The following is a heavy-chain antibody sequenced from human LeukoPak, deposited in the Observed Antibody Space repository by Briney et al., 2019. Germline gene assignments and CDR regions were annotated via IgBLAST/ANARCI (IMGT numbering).Heavy chain of an antibody. J-gene: IGHJ4*02. CDR3: ARQTGTYYYDSSGYSRSPFDY. CDR2: IYPGDSDT. Sequence: GESLKISCKGSGYTFTSYWIAWVRQMAGKGLEWMGIIYPGDSDTRYSPSFQGQVTISADKSISTAYLQWSSLKASDTAMYYCARQTGTYYYDSSGYSRSPFDYWGQGTLVTVSS. V-gene: IGHV5-51*01. CDR1: GYTFTSYW. D-gene: IGHD3-22*01.